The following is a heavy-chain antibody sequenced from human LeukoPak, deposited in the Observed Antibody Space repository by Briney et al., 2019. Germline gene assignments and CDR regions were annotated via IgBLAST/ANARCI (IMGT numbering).Heavy chain of an antibody. CDR3: ARGLLWFGEPTLDY. J-gene: IGHJ4*02. V-gene: IGHV1-2*04. Sequence: ASVKVSCKASGYTFTGYYMHWVRQAPGQGLEWMGWINPNSGGTNYAQKFQGWVTMTRDTSISTAYMELSWLRSDDTAVYYCARGLLWFGEPTLDYWGQGTLVTVSS. CDR2: INPNSGGT. CDR1: GYTFTGYY. D-gene: IGHD3-10*01.